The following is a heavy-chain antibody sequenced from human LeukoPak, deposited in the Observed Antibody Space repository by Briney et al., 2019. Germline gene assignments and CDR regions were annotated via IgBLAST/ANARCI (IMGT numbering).Heavy chain of an antibody. Sequence: ASVKVSCKASGYTFTSYGISWVRQAPGQGLEWMGWISAYNGNTNYAQKLQGRVTITKDTSTSTSYMELGSLRSDEPAVYYVGRFIYYDYVWGSYPHPLDYWGQGTLVTVSS. D-gene: IGHD3-16*02. CDR3: GRFIYYDYVWGSYPHPLDY. CDR2: ISAYNGNT. V-gene: IGHV1-18*01. J-gene: IGHJ4*02. CDR1: GYTFTSYG.